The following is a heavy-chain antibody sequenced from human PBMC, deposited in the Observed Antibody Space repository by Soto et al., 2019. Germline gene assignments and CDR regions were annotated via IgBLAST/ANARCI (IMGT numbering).Heavy chain of an antibody. J-gene: IGHJ5*02. Sequence: SQTLPLTWTVSCGSFSHLYWSLIRQPQGKGLEWIGYIYHSGSTYYNPSLKSRVTISVDRSKNQFSLKLSSVTAADTAVYYCARVPGPWGQGTLVTVSS. D-gene: IGHD3-10*01. CDR2: IYHSGST. V-gene: IGHV4-59*11. CDR1: CGSFSHLY. CDR3: ARVPGP.